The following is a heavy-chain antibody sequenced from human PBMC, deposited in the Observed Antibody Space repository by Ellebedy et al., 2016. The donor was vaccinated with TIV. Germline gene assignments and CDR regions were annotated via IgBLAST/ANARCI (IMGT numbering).Heavy chain of an antibody. Sequence: AASVKVSCKASGGTSSSYAISWVRQAPGQGLEWMGRIIPILDREDYAHNFQGRVTFTADKSTRTAYMELRILRFEDTAIYYCAREAGSYSYFDNWGQGTLVTVSS. CDR2: IIPILDRE. V-gene: IGHV1-69*04. D-gene: IGHD1-26*01. CDR1: GGTSSSYA. CDR3: AREAGSYSYFDN. J-gene: IGHJ4*02.